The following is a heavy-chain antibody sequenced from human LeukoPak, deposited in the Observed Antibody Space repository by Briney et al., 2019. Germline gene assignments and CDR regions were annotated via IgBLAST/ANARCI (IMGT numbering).Heavy chain of an antibody. CDR3: ARDPSSSWYRVGWFDP. D-gene: IGHD6-13*01. CDR2: IYYSGST. CDR1: GGSITSSSYY. V-gene: IGHV4-39*07. J-gene: IGHJ5*02. Sequence: KTSETLSLTCTVSGGSITSSSYYWGWIRQPPGKGLEWIGRIYYSGSTYYNPSLKSRVTISVDTSKTQFSLKLSSVTAADTAVYYCARDPSSSWYRVGWFDPWGQGTLVTVSS.